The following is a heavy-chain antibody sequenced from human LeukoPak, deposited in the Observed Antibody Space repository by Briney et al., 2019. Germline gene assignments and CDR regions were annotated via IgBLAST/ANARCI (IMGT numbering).Heavy chain of an antibody. D-gene: IGHD2-2*01. CDR3: ARDRRQYQLSGLLARAPTLMHTKDAFDI. Sequence: GASVKVSCKASGYTFTSYGISWVRQAPGQGLEWMGWISAYNGNTNYAQKLQGRVTMTTDTSTSTAYMELRSLRSDDTAVYYCARDRRQYQLSGLLARAPTLMHTKDAFDIWGQGTMVTVSS. CDR2: ISAYNGNT. J-gene: IGHJ3*02. V-gene: IGHV1-18*01. CDR1: GYTFTSYG.